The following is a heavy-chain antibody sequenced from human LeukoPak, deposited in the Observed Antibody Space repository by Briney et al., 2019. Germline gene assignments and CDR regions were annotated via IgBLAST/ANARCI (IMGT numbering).Heavy chain of an antibody. CDR3: TRAGGYDFWIDY. Sequence: GGSLRLSCSTFGFNFANYGVSWFRQAPGQGLEWVGFLRSIVHGGPAEYAASVEGRFTISRDDSKSIAYLQMNGLKTEDTAVYYCTRAGGYDFWIDYWGQGTLVTVS. CDR1: GFNFANYG. CDR2: LRSIVHGGPA. D-gene: IGHD3-3*01. J-gene: IGHJ4*02. V-gene: IGHV3-49*03.